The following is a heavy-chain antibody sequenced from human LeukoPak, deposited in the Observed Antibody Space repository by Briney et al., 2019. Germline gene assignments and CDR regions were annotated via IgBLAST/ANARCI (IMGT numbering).Heavy chain of an antibody. Sequence: ASVKVSCKASGYTFTGYYMHWVRQAPGQGLEWMGWINPNSGGTNYAQKFQGRVTMTRDTSISTAYMELSRLRSDDTAVYYCARDRTKYCRSTSCPLDYWGQGTLVTVSS. CDR2: INPNSGGT. CDR3: ARDRTKYCRSTSCPLDY. CDR1: GYTFTGYY. J-gene: IGHJ4*02. D-gene: IGHD2-2*01. V-gene: IGHV1-2*02.